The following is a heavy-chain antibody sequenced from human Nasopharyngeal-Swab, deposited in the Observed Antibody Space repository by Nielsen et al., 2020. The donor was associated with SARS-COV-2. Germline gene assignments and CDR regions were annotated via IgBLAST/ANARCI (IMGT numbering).Heavy chain of an antibody. Sequence: ASAKVSCKASGYTFTSYAMNWVRQAPGQGLEWMGWINTNTGNPTYAQGFTGRFVFSLDTSVSTAYLQISSLKAEDTAVYYCAREVGSGWYRARYYGMDVWGQGTTVTVSS. J-gene: IGHJ6*02. CDR2: INTNTGNP. CDR3: AREVGSGWYRARYYGMDV. V-gene: IGHV7-4-1*02. CDR1: GYTFTSYA. D-gene: IGHD6-19*01.